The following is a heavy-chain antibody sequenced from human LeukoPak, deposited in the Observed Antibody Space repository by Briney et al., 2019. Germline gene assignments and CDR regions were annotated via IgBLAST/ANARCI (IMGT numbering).Heavy chain of an antibody. CDR2: IYYSGST. CDR3: ARGEGYCSGGSCYNWFDP. Sequence: PSETLSLTCTVSGGSISSYYWSWIRQPPGKGLEWIGYIYYSGSTNYNPSLKSRVTISVDTSKNQFSLKLSSVTAADTAMYYCARGEGYCSGGSCYNWFDPWGQGTLVTVSS. J-gene: IGHJ5*02. CDR1: GGSISSYY. V-gene: IGHV4-59*01. D-gene: IGHD2-15*01.